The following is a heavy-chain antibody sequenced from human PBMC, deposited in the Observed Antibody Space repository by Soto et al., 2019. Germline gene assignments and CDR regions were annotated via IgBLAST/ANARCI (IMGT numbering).Heavy chain of an antibody. J-gene: IGHJ6*02. CDR2: IRSKANSYAT. Sequence: GGSLRLSCAASGFTFSGSAMHWVRQASGKGLEWVGRIRSKANSYATAYAASVKGRFTISRDDSKNTAYLQMNSLKTEDTAVYYCTRHEKDGDYSYYYGMDVWGQGTTVTVSS. V-gene: IGHV3-73*01. D-gene: IGHD4-17*01. CDR3: TRHEKDGDYSYYYGMDV. CDR1: GFTFSGSA.